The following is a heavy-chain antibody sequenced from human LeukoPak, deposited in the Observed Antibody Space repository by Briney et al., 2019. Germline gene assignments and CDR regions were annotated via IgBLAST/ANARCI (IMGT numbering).Heavy chain of an antibody. CDR1: GFIFSSYW. J-gene: IGHJ4*02. D-gene: IGHD6-19*01. CDR3: ARDSSGWADLDY. CDR2: IKEDGSEK. Sequence: GGPLRLSCAASGFIFSSYWMSWVRQAPGKGLEWVANIKEDGSEKYYVDSVKGRFTISRDNAENSLYLQMNSLRAEDTAVYYCARDSSGWADLDYWGQGTLVTVSS. V-gene: IGHV3-7*05.